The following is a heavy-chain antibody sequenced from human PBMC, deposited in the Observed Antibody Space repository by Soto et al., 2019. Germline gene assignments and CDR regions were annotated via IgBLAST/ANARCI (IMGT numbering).Heavy chain of an antibody. Sequence: GGSLRLSCAASGFSLSGYWMHWVRQAPGKGLVWVSRIDTYGSATKYADSVEGRFSISKDNAENTLYLQMNNLRADDTAVYYCVRVLKSIGWDNDVFDIWDQGTMVTVSS. CDR3: VRVLKSIGWDNDVFDI. CDR2: IDTYGSAT. V-gene: IGHV3-74*01. D-gene: IGHD6-19*01. CDR1: GFSLSGYW. J-gene: IGHJ3*02.